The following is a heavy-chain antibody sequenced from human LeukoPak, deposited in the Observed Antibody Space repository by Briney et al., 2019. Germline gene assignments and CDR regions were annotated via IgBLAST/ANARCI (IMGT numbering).Heavy chain of an antibody. CDR2: ITAGGDTT. CDR3: ATHGSAHYYMDV. Sequence: GGSLRLSCAASGFTFSSNAMTWVRQAPGQGLECVSAITAGGDTTYYADSVKGRFTISRDNSKNTLHLQMNSLRAEDTAVYYCATHGSAHYYMDVWGKGTTVTISS. D-gene: IGHD2-2*03. V-gene: IGHV3-23*01. CDR1: GFTFSSNA. J-gene: IGHJ6*03.